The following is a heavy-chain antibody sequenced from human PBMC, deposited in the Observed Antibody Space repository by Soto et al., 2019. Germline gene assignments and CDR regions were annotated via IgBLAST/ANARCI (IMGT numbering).Heavy chain of an antibody. V-gene: IGHV3-33*01. Sequence: QVQLVESGGGVVQPGRSLRLSCAASGFTFSNYGMHWARQAPGKGLEWVALIWYDGSNKYYADSVKGRFTISRDNSKNTLYMQMDSLRAEDTALYSGARGRVAAGDTWYFDLWGRGTLVTVSS. CDR1: GFTFSNYG. D-gene: IGHD6-13*01. CDR3: ARGRVAAGDTWYFDL. CDR2: IWYDGSNK. J-gene: IGHJ2*01.